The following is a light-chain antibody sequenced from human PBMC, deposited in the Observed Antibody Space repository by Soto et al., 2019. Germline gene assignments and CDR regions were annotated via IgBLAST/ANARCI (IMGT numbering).Light chain of an antibody. CDR2: DVS. Sequence: QSVLTQPASVSGSPGQSITISCTGTSSDVGGYNYVSWYQQHPGTAPKLMIYDVSNRPSGVSNRFSGSKSGNTASLTISGLQAEDEADYYCNSYTSSSTRVFGTGTKLTVL. V-gene: IGLV2-14*03. CDR3: NSYTSSSTRV. J-gene: IGLJ1*01. CDR1: SSDVGGYNY.